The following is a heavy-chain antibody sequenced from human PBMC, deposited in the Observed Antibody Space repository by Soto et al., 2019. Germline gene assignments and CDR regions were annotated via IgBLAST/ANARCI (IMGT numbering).Heavy chain of an antibody. D-gene: IGHD5-18*01. CDR2: IYYSGST. J-gene: IGHJ5*02. Sequence: QVQLQESGPGLVKPSETLSLTCTVSGGSVSSGSYYWSWIRQPPGKGLEWIGYIYYSGSTNYNPSLKNRVTISVDTSKNQFSLKLSSVTAADTAVYYCARDQKGYRYASWGQGTLVTVSS. CDR3: ARDQKGYRYAS. CDR1: GGSVSSGSYY. V-gene: IGHV4-61*01.